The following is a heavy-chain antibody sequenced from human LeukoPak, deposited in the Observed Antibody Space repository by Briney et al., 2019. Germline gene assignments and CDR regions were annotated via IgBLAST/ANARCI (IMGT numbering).Heavy chain of an antibody. CDR2: ISYDGSNK. Sequence: GGSLRLSCAASGFTFSSYGMHWVRQAPGKGLEWVAVISYDGSNKYYADSVKGRFTISRDNSKNTLYLQMNSLRAEDTAVYYCARDGYGGDAFDIWGQGTMVTVSS. V-gene: IGHV3-30*03. CDR1: GFTFSSYG. CDR3: ARDGYGGDAFDI. J-gene: IGHJ3*02. D-gene: IGHD5-18*01.